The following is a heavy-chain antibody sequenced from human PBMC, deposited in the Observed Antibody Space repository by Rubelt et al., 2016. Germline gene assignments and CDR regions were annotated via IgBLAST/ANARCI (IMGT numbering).Heavy chain of an antibody. CDR1: GFTFSHYG. CDR3: ANVAGDH. CDR2: IWYDGGNK. Sequence: VQLVESGGGLVQPGGSLRLSCVASGFTFSHYGMHWVRQAPGKGLEWVAIIWYDGGNKYYADSVKGRFTMSRDNAKNTLYLQMNNLRVEDTAVYYCANVAGDHWGQGTLVTVAS. J-gene: IGHJ4*02. D-gene: IGHD2-15*01. V-gene: IGHV3-33*03.